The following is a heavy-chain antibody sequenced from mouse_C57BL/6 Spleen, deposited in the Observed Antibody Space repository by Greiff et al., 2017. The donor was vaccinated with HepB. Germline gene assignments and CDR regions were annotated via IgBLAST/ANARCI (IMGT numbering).Heavy chain of an antibody. CDR3: ARRGDGYGYFDV. D-gene: IGHD2-3*01. CDR1: GFTFSDYY. CDR2: ISNGGGST. V-gene: IGHV5-12*01. Sequence: DVMLVESGGGLVQPGGSLKLSCAASGFTFSDYYMYWVRQTPEKRLEWVAYISNGGGSTYYPDTVKGRFTISRDNAKNTLYLQMSRLKSEDTAMYYCARRGDGYGYFDVWGTGTTVTVSS. J-gene: IGHJ1*03.